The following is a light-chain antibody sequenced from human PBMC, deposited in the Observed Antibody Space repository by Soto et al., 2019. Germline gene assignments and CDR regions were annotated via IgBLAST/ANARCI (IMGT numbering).Light chain of an antibody. CDR3: QQRLTGPWT. Sequence: EIVLTQSPATLSLSPGDGATLSCRASQSITKFLAWYQQRPGQPPRLLIYEAPERASGVPARFSGSGSGTDFTLTISSLEPEDFASYYCQQRLTGPWTFGQGTRVEI. CDR2: EAP. V-gene: IGKV3-11*01. CDR1: QSITKF. J-gene: IGKJ1*01.